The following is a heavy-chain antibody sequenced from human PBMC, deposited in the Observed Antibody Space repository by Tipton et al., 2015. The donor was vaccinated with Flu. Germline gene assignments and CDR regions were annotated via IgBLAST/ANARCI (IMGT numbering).Heavy chain of an antibody. J-gene: IGHJ5*01. CDR3: ARDYGDFNWFDS. CDR2: IYTSGST. V-gene: IGHV4-4*07. Sequence: TLSLTCTVSGGSISSYYWSWIRQPAGKGLEWIGRIYTSGSTNYNPSLRSRVTISVDTSRNQFSLKLTSVTAADTAVYFCARDYGDFNWFDSWGQGTLVTVSS. CDR1: GGSISSYY. D-gene: IGHD4-17*01.